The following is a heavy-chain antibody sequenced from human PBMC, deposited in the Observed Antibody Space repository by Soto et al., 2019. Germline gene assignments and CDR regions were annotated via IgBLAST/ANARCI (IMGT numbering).Heavy chain of an antibody. V-gene: IGHV4-31*03. CDR2: IYYSGST. D-gene: IGHD6-6*01. Sequence: QVQLQESGPGLVKPSQTLSLTCTVSGGSISSGGYYWSWIRQHPGKGLEWIGYIYYSGSTYYNPSRKSRVTISVDTSKNQFSLKLSSVTAADTAVYYCARDLEYSSSSRQYYYYYMDVWGKGTTVTVSS. CDR3: ARDLEYSSSSRQYYYYYMDV. CDR1: GGSISSGGYY. J-gene: IGHJ6*03.